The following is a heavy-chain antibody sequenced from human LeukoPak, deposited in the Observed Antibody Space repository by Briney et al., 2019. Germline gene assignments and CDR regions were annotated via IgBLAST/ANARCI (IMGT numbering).Heavy chain of an antibody. CDR3: ARDVPGARAVAGYFDY. D-gene: IGHD6-19*01. CDR2: ISSSSSYI. J-gene: IGHJ4*02. CDR1: GFTFSSYS. Sequence: GGSLRLSCAASGFTFSSYSMNWVRQAPGKGLERVSSISSSSSYIYYADSVKGRFTISRDNAKNSLYLQMNSLRAEDTAVYYCARDVPGARAVAGYFDYWGQGTLVTVSS. V-gene: IGHV3-21*01.